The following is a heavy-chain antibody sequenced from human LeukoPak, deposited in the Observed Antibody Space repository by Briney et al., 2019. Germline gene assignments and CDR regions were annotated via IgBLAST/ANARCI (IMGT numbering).Heavy chain of an antibody. CDR1: GGTFSSYA. D-gene: IGHD3-3*01. J-gene: IGHJ4*02. CDR2: IIPIFGTA. V-gene: IGHV1-69*06. Sequence: SVKVSCKASGGTFSSYAISWVRQAPGQGLEWMGGIIPIFGTANYAQKFQGRVTITADKSTSTAYMELSSLRSEDTAVYYCTETPYYDFWSGYLDYWGQGTLVTVSS. CDR3: TETPYYDFWSGYLDY.